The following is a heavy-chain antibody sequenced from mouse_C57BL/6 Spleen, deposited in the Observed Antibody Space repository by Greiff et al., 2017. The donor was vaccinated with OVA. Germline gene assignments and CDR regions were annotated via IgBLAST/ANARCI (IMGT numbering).Heavy chain of an antibody. CDR3: ARLSNYYGSGYFDY. D-gene: IGHD1-1*01. Sequence: EVKLVESGGGLVKPGGSLKLSCAASGFTFSSYTMSWVRQTPEKRLEWVATISGGGGNTYYPDSGKGRFTISRDNAKNTLYLQMSSLRSEDTALYYCARLSNYYGSGYFDYWGQGTTLTVSS. CDR1: GFTFSSYT. J-gene: IGHJ2*01. CDR2: ISGGGGNT. V-gene: IGHV5-9*01.